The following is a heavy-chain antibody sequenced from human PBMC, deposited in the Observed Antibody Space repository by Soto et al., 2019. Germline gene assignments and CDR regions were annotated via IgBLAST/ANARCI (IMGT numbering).Heavy chain of an antibody. Sequence: EVQLLESGGGLVQPGGSLRLSCAASGFTFSSYAMAWVRQAPGKGLEWVSGIGASGYEHYAESVKGRFTISRDNSKNTLFLQMSYLRAEDTAIYYCSKYTITESLGDYWGQGTGVSVSS. J-gene: IGHJ4*02. V-gene: IGHV3-23*01. CDR1: GFTFSSYA. D-gene: IGHD1-20*01. CDR2: IGASGYE. CDR3: SKYTITESLGDY.